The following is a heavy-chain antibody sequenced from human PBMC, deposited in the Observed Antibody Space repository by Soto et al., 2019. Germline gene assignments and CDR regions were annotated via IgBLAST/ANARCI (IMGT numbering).Heavy chain of an antibody. D-gene: IGHD3-10*01. J-gene: IGHJ6*02. CDR3: ARGDRGGSGSPASYYYSGLDV. V-gene: IGHV3-23*01. CDR1: GFTFSSYA. Sequence: DVQLLETGGHLVQPGGSLRLSCAASGFTFSSYAMSWVRQAPGKGLEWVSSVSAGGDMTYYSDSVKGRFTSSRDNSNNAPFLQMNSLRIEDTALYYCARGDRGGSGSPASYYYSGLDVWGQGTTVTVS. CDR2: VSAGGDMT.